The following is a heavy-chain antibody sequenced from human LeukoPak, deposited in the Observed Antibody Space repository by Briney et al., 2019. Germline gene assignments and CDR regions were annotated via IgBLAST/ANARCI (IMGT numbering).Heavy chain of an antibody. Sequence: GGSLRLSCAASGFTFSSYAISWVRQAPGKGLEWVSAISGSGGSTYYADSVKGRFTISRDNSKNTLYLQMNSLRAEDTAVYYCAKSGRGSGSYYNAYYFDYWGQGTLVTVSS. CDR3: AKSGRGSGSYYNAYYFDY. D-gene: IGHD3-10*01. CDR1: GFTFSSYA. CDR2: ISGSGGST. J-gene: IGHJ4*02. V-gene: IGHV3-23*01.